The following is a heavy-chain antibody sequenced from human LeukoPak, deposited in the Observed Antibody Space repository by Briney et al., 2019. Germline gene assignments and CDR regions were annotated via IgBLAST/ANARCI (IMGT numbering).Heavy chain of an antibody. CDR2: ISYDGSNK. D-gene: IGHD1-26*01. Sequence: PGRSLRLSCAASGFTFSSYAMHWVRQAPGKGLEWVAVISYDGSNKYYADSVKGRFTISRDNSKNTLYLQMNSLRAEDTAVYYCARDSVGATNYFDNWGQGTLVTVSS. CDR3: ARDSVGATNYFDN. CDR1: GFTFSSYA. J-gene: IGHJ4*02. V-gene: IGHV3-30-3*01.